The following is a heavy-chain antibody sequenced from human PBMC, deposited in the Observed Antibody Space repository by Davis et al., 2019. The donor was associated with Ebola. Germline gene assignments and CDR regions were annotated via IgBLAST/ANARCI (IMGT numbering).Heavy chain of an antibody. Sequence: HTGRSLRLSCAASGFSFNNYWMHWVRQVPGKGLVWVSRVSSDGTIMDYADSVKGRFTISRDNSKNTLYLQMNSLRAEDTAVYYCARKILVPAAMLLYYYGMDVWGQGTTVTVSS. CDR3: ARKILVPAAMLLYYYGMDV. D-gene: IGHD2-2*01. CDR1: GFSFNNYW. V-gene: IGHV3-74*01. J-gene: IGHJ6*02. CDR2: VSSDGTIM.